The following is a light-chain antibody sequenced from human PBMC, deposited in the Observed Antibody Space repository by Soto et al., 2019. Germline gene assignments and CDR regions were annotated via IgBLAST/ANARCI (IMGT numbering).Light chain of an antibody. V-gene: IGLV2-14*03. CDR1: SSDVGGYNY. J-gene: IGLJ1*01. CDR3: SSYTSSSTPFV. CDR2: DVS. Sequence: ALTQPASVSGSPGQSITISCTGTSSDVGGYNYVSWYQQHPDKAPKLMIYDVSNRPSGVSNRFSGSKSGNTASLTISGLQAEDEADYYCSSYTSSSTPFVFGTGTKVTVL.